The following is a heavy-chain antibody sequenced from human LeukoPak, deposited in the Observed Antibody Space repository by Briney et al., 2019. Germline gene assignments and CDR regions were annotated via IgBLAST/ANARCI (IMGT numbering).Heavy chain of an antibody. CDR1: GSTFTDYY. D-gene: IGHD3-9*01. CDR2: ITNSGTTI. CDR3: ARDGHYDILTGYFQD. V-gene: IGHV3-11*01. J-gene: IGHJ1*01. Sequence: GGSLRLSCAASGSTFTDYYMSWIRHAPGKGLECVSYITNSGTTIYYADSVKGRFTISRDNAKNSLYLQMNSLRAEDTAVYYCARDGHYDILTGYFQDWGQGTLVTVSS.